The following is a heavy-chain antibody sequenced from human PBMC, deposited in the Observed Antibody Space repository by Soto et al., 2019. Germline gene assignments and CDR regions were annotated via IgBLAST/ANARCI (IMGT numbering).Heavy chain of an antibody. D-gene: IGHD3-3*01. V-gene: IGHV1-8*01. Sequence: QVQLVQSGAEVKKPGASVKVSCKASGYTFTSYDINWVRQATGQGLEWMGWMNPNSGNTGYAQKFQGRVTMTRNTSISAADMELSSLRYEDTAVYYCARGVCGSGCYPGWFDPWGQGTLVTVSS. CDR3: ARGVCGSGCYPGWFDP. CDR1: GYTFTSYD. CDR2: MNPNSGNT. J-gene: IGHJ5*02.